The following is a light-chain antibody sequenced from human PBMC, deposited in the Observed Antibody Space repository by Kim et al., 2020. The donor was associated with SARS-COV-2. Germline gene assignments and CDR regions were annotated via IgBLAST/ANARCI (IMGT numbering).Light chain of an antibody. CDR1: QHIRKC. CDR2: DAS. J-gene: IGKJ4*01. V-gene: IGKV1-33*01. CDR3: QQYDSLPLT. Sequence: DIQMTQSPPSLPASIGDRVTITCQASQHIRKCLNWFQQKPGKAPKLVIYDASTLETGVPSRFSGGGFGKDFTLTISSLQPEDFATYYCQQYDSLPLTFGRGTKVDIK.